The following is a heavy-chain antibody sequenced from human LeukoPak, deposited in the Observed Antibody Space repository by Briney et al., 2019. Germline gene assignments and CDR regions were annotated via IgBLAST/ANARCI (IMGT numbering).Heavy chain of an antibody. Sequence: ASVKVSCKASGYIFTSYYIHWVRQAPGQGLEWMGIINLSGGSTGYAQKFQGRVTMTRDTSTSTVYMELNSLRSDDTAVYHCARALPHVRSGYYYYYMDVWGKGTTVTISS. D-gene: IGHD6-25*01. J-gene: IGHJ6*03. CDR3: ARALPHVRSGYYYYYMDV. CDR1: GYIFTSYY. V-gene: IGHV1-46*01. CDR2: INLSGGST.